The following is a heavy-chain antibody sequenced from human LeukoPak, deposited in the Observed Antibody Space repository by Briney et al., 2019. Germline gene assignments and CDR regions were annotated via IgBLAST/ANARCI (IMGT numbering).Heavy chain of an antibody. J-gene: IGHJ4*02. Sequence: PGGSLRLSCAASGFAFHNYWMSWVRQAPGKGLEWVSYISSTSSTIYYGSSTIFYADSVKGRFAISRDDAKNSLYLQMNSLRAEDTAVYYCARENQWESFDSWGQGTLVTVSS. CDR2: ISSTSSTIYYGSSTI. D-gene: IGHD1-26*01. CDR3: ARENQWESFDS. CDR1: GFAFHNYW. V-gene: IGHV3-48*01.